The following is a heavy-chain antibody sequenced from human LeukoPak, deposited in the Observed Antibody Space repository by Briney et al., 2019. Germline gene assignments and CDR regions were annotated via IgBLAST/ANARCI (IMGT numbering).Heavy chain of an antibody. D-gene: IGHD3-22*01. Sequence: ASVKVSCKASGYTFTGYYMHWVRQAPGQGLEWMGWINPNSGGTNYAQKFQGRVTMTRDTSISTAYMELSRLRSDDTAVYYSAREGGSSGYYQNLEYWGQGTLVTVSS. J-gene: IGHJ4*02. V-gene: IGHV1-2*02. CDR1: GYTFTGYY. CDR2: INPNSGGT. CDR3: AREGGSSGYYQNLEY.